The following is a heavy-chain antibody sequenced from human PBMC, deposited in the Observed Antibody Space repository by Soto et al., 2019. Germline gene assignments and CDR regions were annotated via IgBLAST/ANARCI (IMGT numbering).Heavy chain of an antibody. J-gene: IGHJ6*03. CDR1: GFTFGSHA. D-gene: IGHD3-10*02. V-gene: IGHV3-23*01. CDR2: IIGSGGNT. CDR3: AKYVKDYYFYYYMDV. Sequence: GGSLRLSCAASGFTFGSHAMSWVRQAPGKGLVWVSVIIGSGGNTYNADSVKGRFTISRDNSKNTLYLQMNSLRAEDTAVYYCAKYVKDYYFYYYMDVWGKGTTVTVSS.